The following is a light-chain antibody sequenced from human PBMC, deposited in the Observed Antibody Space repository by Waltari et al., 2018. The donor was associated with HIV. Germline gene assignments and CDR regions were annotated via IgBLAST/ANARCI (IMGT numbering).Light chain of an antibody. CDR2: EDY. Sequence: NFMLTQPHSVSESPEKTVTISCTRTSGSLPSNYVQWFQPRPGNAPTTILYEDYQRPPGVPDRFSGTLDESSNSASLTISGVKTEDEADYYCQSFDTNNHWVFGGGTRLTVL. J-gene: IGLJ3*02. V-gene: IGLV6-57*03. CDR3: QSFDTNNHWV. CDR1: SGSLPSNY.